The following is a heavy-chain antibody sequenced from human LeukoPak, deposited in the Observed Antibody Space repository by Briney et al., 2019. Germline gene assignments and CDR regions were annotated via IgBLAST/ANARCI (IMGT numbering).Heavy chain of an antibody. V-gene: IGHV3-21*01. CDR1: GFTFSSYS. D-gene: IGHD2-15*01. Sequence: GGSLRLSCAASGFTFSSYSMSWVRQAPGKGLEWVSSISSSSSYIYYADSVKGRFTISRDNAKNSLYLQMNSLSAEDTAVYYCARGGSCYSRCKDYWGQGTLVTVSS. CDR2: ISSSSSYI. CDR3: ARGGSCYSRCKDY. J-gene: IGHJ4*02.